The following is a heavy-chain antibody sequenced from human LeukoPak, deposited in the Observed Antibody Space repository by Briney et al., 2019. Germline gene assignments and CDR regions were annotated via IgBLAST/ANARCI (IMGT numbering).Heavy chain of an antibody. CDR2: ISSTSTYI. CDR3: AREPTPMIL. J-gene: IGHJ4*02. D-gene: IGHD5-18*01. CDR1: GFTFSSYS. V-gene: IGHV3-21*01. Sequence: PGGSLRLSCAASGFTFSSYSMNWVRQTPGKGLEWVSSISSTSTYIYYADSVKGRFTISRDNAKNLLYLQMNSLRAEDTAVYYCAREPTPMILWGQGTLVTVSS.